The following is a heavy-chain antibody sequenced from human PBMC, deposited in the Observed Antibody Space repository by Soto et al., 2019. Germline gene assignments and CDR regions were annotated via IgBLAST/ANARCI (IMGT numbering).Heavy chain of an antibody. Sequence: SETLSLTCSVSGVSISYYYWNWIRQPPGKGLEWIGHVYYTGITSYNRSLNSRVTISVDMSKNQISLKLGSVTAADTAVYYCENLTTSQYHHCADFWGQGIRVTVSS. J-gene: IGHJ6*02. D-gene: IGHD2-2*01. V-gene: IGHV4-59*01. CDR2: VYYTGIT. CDR3: ENLTTSQYHHCADF. CDR1: GVSISYYY.